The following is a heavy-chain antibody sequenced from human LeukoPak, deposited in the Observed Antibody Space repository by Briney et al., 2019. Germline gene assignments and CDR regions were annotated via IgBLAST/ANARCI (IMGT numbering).Heavy chain of an antibody. D-gene: IGHD3-22*01. V-gene: IGHV4-4*07. CDR3: ARDAMSSGYYSGDAFDI. CDR1: GGSISSYY. J-gene: IGHJ3*02. CDR2: IYTSGST. Sequence: SETLSLTCTVSGGSISSYYWSWIRQPAGKGLEWIGRIYTSGSTDYNPSLKSRVTISVDTSKNQFSLKLSSVTAADTAVYYCARDAMSSGYYSGDAFDIWGQGTMVTVSS.